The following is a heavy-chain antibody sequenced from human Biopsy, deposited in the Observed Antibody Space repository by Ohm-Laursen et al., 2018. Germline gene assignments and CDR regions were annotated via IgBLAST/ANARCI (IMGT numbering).Heavy chain of an antibody. V-gene: IGHV4-59*01. CDR3: ARDRGYYSDRTVPGYFDL. J-gene: IGHJ2*01. D-gene: IGHD3-22*01. Sequence: QTLSLTCAVYNVSFSSFYWSWIRQPPGKGLEWIGYVYYTGSTDYNPSLQSRVTISVDTSKNHFSLRLRSVTPADTAIYYCARDRGYYSDRTVPGYFDLWGRGTLVTVSS. CDR2: VYYTGST. CDR1: NVSFSSFY.